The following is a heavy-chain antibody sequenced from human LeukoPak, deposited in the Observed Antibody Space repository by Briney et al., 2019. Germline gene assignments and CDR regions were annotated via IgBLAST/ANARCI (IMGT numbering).Heavy chain of an antibody. CDR1: GGSISSYY. CDR2: IYTSGST. Sequence: SETLSLTCTVSGGSISSYYWSWIRQPAGKGLEWIGRIYTSGSTNYNPSLKSRVTMSVDTSKNQFSLKLSSVTAAGTAVYYCARDFLYCSSTSCCDTFDYWGQGTLVTVSS. V-gene: IGHV4-4*07. CDR3: ARDFLYCSSTSCCDTFDY. J-gene: IGHJ4*02. D-gene: IGHD2-2*01.